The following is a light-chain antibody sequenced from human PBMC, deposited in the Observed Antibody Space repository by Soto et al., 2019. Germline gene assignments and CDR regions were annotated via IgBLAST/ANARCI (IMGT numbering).Light chain of an antibody. CDR2: AAF. J-gene: IGKJ2*03. CDR1: QIISNS. Sequence: DIQMTQSPSSLSASVGDRVTITCRASQIISNSLNWYQQKPGKSPKFLIYAAFSLQSGVPSRFSGSGSGTEVTLTILRLQPEDFTTYYCPQSTSTPYSFGQGTKLEIK. CDR3: PQSTSTPYS. V-gene: IGKV1-39*01.